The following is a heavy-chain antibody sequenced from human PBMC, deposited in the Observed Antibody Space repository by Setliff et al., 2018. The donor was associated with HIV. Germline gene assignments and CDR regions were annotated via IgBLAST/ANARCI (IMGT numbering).Heavy chain of an antibody. D-gene: IGHD3-10*01. J-gene: IGHJ4*02. CDR2: FDPEDGER. Sequence: GSSVKVSCKVSGYTLLQLSLSGVRQAPGRGLEWMGGFDPEDGERIYAQKFQDRVTMTEDTSADTAYMELCSLRFDDTAVYYCAGRSQNCVGSFYVSGTYYMYWGQGTLVTVSS. CDR1: GYTLLQLS. V-gene: IGHV1-24*01. CDR3: AGRSQNCVGSFYVSGTYYMY.